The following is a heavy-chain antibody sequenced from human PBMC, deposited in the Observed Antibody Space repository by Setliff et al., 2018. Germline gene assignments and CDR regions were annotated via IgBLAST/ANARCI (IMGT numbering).Heavy chain of an antibody. V-gene: IGHV4-38-2*02. CDR1: GYSISSGYY. Sequence: ASETLSLTCTVSGYSISSGYYWGWIRQPPGKGLEWIGCIYYSGSTYYNPSLKSRVTISLDTSKNPFSLKLTSVTAADTAVYYCASGLNWLSSTEFDYWGQGTLVTVSS. D-gene: IGHD1-20*01. CDR3: ASGLNWLSSTEFDY. J-gene: IGHJ4*02. CDR2: IYYSGST.